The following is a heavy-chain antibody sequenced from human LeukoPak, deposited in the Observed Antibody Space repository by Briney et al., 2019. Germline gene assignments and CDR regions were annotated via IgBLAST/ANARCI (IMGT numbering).Heavy chain of an antibody. V-gene: IGHV4-59*11. Sequence: PSETLSLTCTVSGGSISSHYWSWIRQPPGKGLEWIGYIYYSGSTNYNPSLRSRVTISVDTSKNQFSLKLSSVTTADTAIYYCARGLYGSKGIFDYWGQGTLVTVSS. CDR3: ARGLYGSKGIFDY. D-gene: IGHD3-10*01. CDR1: GGSISSHY. J-gene: IGHJ4*02. CDR2: IYYSGST.